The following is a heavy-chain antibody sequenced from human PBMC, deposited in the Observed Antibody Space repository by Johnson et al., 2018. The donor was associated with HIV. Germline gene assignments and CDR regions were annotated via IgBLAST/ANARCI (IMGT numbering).Heavy chain of an antibody. J-gene: IGHJ3*02. V-gene: IGHV3-33*06. CDR2: IWYDGSDK. CDR3: AKGCRWLLERTYAFDI. CDR1: GFTFSSFG. Sequence: QMQLVESGGGVVQPGRSLRLSYAASGFTFSSFGMHWVRQAPGKGLEWVAVIWYDGSDKYYADSVKGRFTISRDNSRNTVYLQMNSLRVEDTAVYYCAKGCRWLLERTYAFDIWGQGTMVSVSS. D-gene: IGHD3-22*01.